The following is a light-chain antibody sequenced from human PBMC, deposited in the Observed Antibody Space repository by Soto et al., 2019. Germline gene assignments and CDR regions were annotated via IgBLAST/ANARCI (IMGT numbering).Light chain of an antibody. Sequence: QPVLTQSPSASASLGASVKLTCTRSSGHSSYAIAWHQQPPEKGPRYLMKLNSDGSHSKGDGIPDRFSGSISGAERYLTISSLQSEDEADYYCQTWDTGIRVFGGGTKLTVL. CDR2: LNSDGSH. CDR1: SGHSSYA. V-gene: IGLV4-69*01. CDR3: QTWDTGIRV. J-gene: IGLJ2*01.